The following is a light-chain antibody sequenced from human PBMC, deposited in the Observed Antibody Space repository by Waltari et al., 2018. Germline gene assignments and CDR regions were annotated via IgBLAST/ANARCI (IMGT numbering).Light chain of an antibody. CDR2: DAS. J-gene: IGKJ2*01. CDR1: QTVGTR. CDR3: QQSHTTPLYT. V-gene: IGKV1-39*01. Sequence: DIQMTQSPSSLSASVVDRVIITCRATQTVGTRLNWYQQRPGKAPKLLVYDASSLQSGVPSRFSGSGSGTDFALTISSLQPEDVATYYCQQSHTTPLYTFGQGTKVEVK.